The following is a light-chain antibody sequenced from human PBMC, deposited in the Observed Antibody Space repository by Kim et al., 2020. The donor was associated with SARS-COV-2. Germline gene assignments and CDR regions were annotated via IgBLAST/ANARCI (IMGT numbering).Light chain of an antibody. CDR1: QSVSRN. V-gene: IGKV3D-15*01. Sequence: EIVMTQSPATLSVSPGERATLSCRASQSVSRNLSWYQQKPGQAPSILIYGAATRATGSTARFSGSGSGTEFTLTISSVQSEDLAVYYCYQYYSWPPWTFGQGTKVDIK. J-gene: IGKJ1*01. CDR2: GAA. CDR3: YQYYSWPPWT.